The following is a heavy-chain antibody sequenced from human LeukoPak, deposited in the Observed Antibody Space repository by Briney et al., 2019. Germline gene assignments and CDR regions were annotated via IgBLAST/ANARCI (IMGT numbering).Heavy chain of an antibody. V-gene: IGHV3-7*01. D-gene: IGHD5-18*01. CDR1: GFTFSSYA. CDR2: IKQDGSEK. J-gene: IGHJ4*02. Sequence: GGSLRLSCAASGFTFSSYAMSWVRQAPGKGLEWVANIKQDGSEKYYVDSVKGRFTISRDNAKNSLYLQMNSLRAEDTAVYYCARTGTNSYGLGGYFDYWGQGTLVTVSS. CDR3: ARTGTNSYGLGGYFDY.